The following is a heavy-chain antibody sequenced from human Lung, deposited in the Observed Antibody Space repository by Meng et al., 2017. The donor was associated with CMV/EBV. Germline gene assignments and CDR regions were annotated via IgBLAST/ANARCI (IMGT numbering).Heavy chain of an antibody. D-gene: IGHD1-1*01. V-gene: IGHV3-30*04. CDR2: LSYDGRIE. J-gene: IGHJ4*02. Sequence: GGSLRLSCAASGFAFRSFTMHWVRQAPGKGLEWVAVLSYDGRIEFYAESVKGRFTISRDNSKNTLFLQMNSLRREDTAVYYCARDLLEGRYWGQGTVVTVSS. CDR1: GFAFRSFT. CDR3: ARDLLEGRY.